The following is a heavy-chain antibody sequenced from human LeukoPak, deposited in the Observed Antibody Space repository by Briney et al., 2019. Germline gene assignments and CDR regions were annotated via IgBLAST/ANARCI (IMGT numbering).Heavy chain of an antibody. CDR3: AKDLSYGYSFGY. V-gene: IGHV3-30*18. J-gene: IGHJ4*02. D-gene: IGHD5-18*01. CDR1: GFTFSSSG. CDR2: ISSDGSNK. Sequence: GGSLRLSCAASGFTFSSSGMHWVRQAPGKGPEWVALISSDGSNKYYADSVRGRFTISRDNSNNTLYLQMNSLRAEDTAVYYCAKDLSYGYSFGYWGQGTLVTVSS.